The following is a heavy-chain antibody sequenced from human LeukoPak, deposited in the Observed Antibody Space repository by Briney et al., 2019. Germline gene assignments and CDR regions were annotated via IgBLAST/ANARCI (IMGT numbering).Heavy chain of an antibody. V-gene: IGHV3-30*01. CDR3: ARGAGTTVYYIDV. CDR1: GFTFSTFP. D-gene: IGHD1-7*01. Sequence: GRSLRLSCAASGFTFSTFPMHWVRQAPGKGLQWVAVISNDGTNKYYADSVKGRFTISRDNSKNTLLLQMNSLTTEDTAVYYCARGAGTTVYYIDVWGNGTTVTVSS. CDR2: ISNDGTNK. J-gene: IGHJ6*03.